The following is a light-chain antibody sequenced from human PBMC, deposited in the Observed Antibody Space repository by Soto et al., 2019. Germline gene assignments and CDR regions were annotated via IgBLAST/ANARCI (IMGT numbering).Light chain of an antibody. CDR3: TSWTTSPTMI. CDR1: SSDIGAYNF. V-gene: IGLV2-14*03. Sequence: QSVLTQPASVSGSPGQSITISCTGTSSDIGAYNFVSWYQQHPGKAPKLMLYDVNIRPSGVSNRFSGSKSGNTASLTISGLQAEDEADYYCTSWTTSPTMIFGGGNKVTVL. J-gene: IGLJ2*01. CDR2: DVN.